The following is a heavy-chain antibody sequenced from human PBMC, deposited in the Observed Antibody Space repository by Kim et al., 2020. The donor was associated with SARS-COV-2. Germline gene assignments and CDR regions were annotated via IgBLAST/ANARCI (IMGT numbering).Heavy chain of an antibody. J-gene: IGHJ6*02. Sequence: LKGRDTTSVDTSKNQFSLKLSSVTAADTAVYYCARHGAGGSGPYYYAMDVWGQGTTVTVSS. D-gene: IGHD3-10*01. CDR3: ARHGAGGSGPYYYAMDV. V-gene: IGHV4-61*07.